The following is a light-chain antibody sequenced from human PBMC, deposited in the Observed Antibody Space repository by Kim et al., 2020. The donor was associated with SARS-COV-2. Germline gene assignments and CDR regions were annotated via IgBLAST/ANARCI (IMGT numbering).Light chain of an antibody. CDR3: QQYNSYPLT. J-gene: IGKJ4*01. CDR1: QGMSNY. Sequence: ASVGDRVNITGRASQGMSNYLAWFQQKPGNAPKYLIYAASSLQSGVASKFSGSGSGTDFTLTISSLQPEDFATYYCQQYNSYPLTFGGGTEVDIK. CDR2: AAS. V-gene: IGKV1-16*02.